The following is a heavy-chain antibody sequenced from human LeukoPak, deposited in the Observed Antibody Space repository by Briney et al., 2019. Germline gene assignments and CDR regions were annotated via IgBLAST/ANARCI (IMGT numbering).Heavy chain of an antibody. CDR1: GYTLSELS. Sequence: ASVKVSCKVSGYTLSELSMHWVRQAPGKGLEWMGGFDPEDGETIYAQKFQGRVTMTEDTSTDTAYMELSSLRSEDTAVYYCARGEYGDANFDYWGQGTLVTVSS. CDR3: ARGEYGDANFDY. CDR2: FDPEDGET. V-gene: IGHV1-24*01. J-gene: IGHJ4*02. D-gene: IGHD4-17*01.